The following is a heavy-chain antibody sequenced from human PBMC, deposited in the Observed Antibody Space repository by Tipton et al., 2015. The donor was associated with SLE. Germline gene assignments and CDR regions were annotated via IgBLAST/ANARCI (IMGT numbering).Heavy chain of an antibody. CDR2: IYYSGST. CDR1: GGSISSHY. J-gene: IGHJ6*02. V-gene: IGHV4-59*11. Sequence: TLSLTCTVSGGSISSHYWSWIRQPPGKGLEWIGYIYYSGSTNYNPSLKSRVTISVDTSKNQFSLKLSSVTAADTAVYYCARGDSSSYYYYGMDVWGQGTTVTVSS. CDR3: ARGDSSSYYYYGMDV. D-gene: IGHD6-13*01.